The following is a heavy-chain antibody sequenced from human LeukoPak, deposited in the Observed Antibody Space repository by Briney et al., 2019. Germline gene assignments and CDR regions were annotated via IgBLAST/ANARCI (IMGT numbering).Heavy chain of an antibody. CDR3: ARVGKGDYFDY. Sequence: GGSLRLSCAASGFTFSSYWMSWVRQAPGEGLEWVANIKQDGSEKYYVDSVKGRFTISRDNAKNSLYLQMNSLRDEDTAVYYCARVGKGDYFDYWGQGTLVTVSS. CDR2: IKQDGSEK. CDR1: GFTFSSYW. V-gene: IGHV3-7*01. D-gene: IGHD1-26*01. J-gene: IGHJ4*02.